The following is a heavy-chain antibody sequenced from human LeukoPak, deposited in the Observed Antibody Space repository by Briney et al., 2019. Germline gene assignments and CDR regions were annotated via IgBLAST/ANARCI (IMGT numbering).Heavy chain of an antibody. D-gene: IGHD3-10*01. J-gene: IGHJ4*02. CDR1: GFIFSNYE. Sequence: GGSLRLSCAASGFIFSNYEMNWVRQAPGKGLEWVSVISNSGGSTFYADSVKGRFTISRDNSKNTLYLQMNSLRAEDTAVYYCAKRASGSGTSLYYFDYWGQGTLVTVSS. V-gene: IGHV3-23*01. CDR3: AKRASGSGTSLYYFDY. CDR2: ISNSGGST.